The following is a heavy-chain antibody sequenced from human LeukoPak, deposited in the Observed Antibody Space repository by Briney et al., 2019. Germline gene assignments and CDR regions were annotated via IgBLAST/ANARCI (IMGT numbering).Heavy chain of an antibody. CDR3: AKEPYSGSQLLDY. V-gene: IGHV3-23*01. Sequence: GGSLRLPCAASGFTFSSHDMSWVRQAPGKGLEWVSAITTSGGSTYYADSVKGRFTISRDNYKNTLYLQMNSLTAEDTALYYCAKEPYSGSQLLDYWGQGTLVTVSS. D-gene: IGHD1-26*01. J-gene: IGHJ4*02. CDR1: GFTFSSHD. CDR2: ITTSGGST.